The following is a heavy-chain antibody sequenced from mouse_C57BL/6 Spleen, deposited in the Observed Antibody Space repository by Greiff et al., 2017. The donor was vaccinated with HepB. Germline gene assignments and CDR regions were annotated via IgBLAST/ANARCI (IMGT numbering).Heavy chain of an antibody. D-gene: IGHD1-1*01. CDR3: ARTHYYGSSYRFDY. V-gene: IGHV1-52*01. Sequence: QVHVKQPGAELVRPGSSVKLSCKASGYTFTSYWMHWVKQRPIQGLEWIGNIDPSDSETHYNQKFKDKATLTVDKSSSTAYMQLSSLTSEDSAVYYCARTHYYGSSYRFDYWGQGTTLTVSS. CDR2: IDPSDSET. J-gene: IGHJ2*01. CDR1: GYTFTSYW.